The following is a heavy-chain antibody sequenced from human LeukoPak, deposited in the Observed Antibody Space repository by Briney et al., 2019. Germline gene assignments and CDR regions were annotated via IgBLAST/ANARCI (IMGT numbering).Heavy chain of an antibody. J-gene: IGHJ4*02. Sequence: GESLKISCKGSGYTFTGYYMHWVRQAPGQGLEWMGWINPNSGGTNYAQKFQGRVTMTRDTSISTAYMELRSLRSDDTAVYYCARDLGIVGATGLIDYWGQGTLVTVSS. CDR2: INPNSGGT. V-gene: IGHV1-2*02. CDR1: GYTFTGYY. D-gene: IGHD1-26*01. CDR3: ARDLGIVGATGLIDY.